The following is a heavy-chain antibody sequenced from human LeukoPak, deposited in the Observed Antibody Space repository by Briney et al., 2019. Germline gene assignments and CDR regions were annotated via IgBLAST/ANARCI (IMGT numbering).Heavy chain of an antibody. CDR2: INAGNGNT. J-gene: IGHJ5*02. CDR3: ARYYSGYDYNWFDP. CDR1: GYTFTSYA. V-gene: IGHV1-3*01. D-gene: IGHD5-12*01. Sequence: ASVKVSCKASGYTFTSYAMHWVRQAPGQRLEWMGWINAGNGNTKYSQKLQGRVTITRDTSASTAYMELSSLRSEDTAVYYCARYYSGYDYNWFDPWGQGTLVTVSS.